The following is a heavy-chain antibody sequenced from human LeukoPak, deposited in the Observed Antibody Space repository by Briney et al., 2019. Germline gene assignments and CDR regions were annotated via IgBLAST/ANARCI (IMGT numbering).Heavy chain of an antibody. J-gene: IGHJ4*02. CDR2: IYYSGST. Sequence: PSETLSLTCTVSGGSISSGGYYWSWIRQHPGKGLEWIGYIYYSGSTYYNPSLKSRVTISVDTSKNQFSLKLSSVTAADTAVYYCARFGAYYYGSGRDWGQGTLVTVSS. D-gene: IGHD3-10*01. V-gene: IGHV4-31*03. CDR3: ARFGAYYYGSGRD. CDR1: GGSISSGGYY.